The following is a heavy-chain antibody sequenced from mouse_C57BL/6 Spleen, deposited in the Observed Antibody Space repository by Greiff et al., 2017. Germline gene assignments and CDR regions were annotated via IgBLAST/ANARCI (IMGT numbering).Heavy chain of an antibody. CDR2: ISYDGSN. J-gene: IGHJ4*01. Sequence: EVQLVESGPGLVKPSQSLYLTCSVSGYSIISGYFWNWIRQLPGNKLEWMGYISYDGSNNYNPPLKNRISITRDTSNNQIFLKLNSVTTEDTATYDCAREWNYAMDYWGQGTSVTVSS. V-gene: IGHV3-6*01. CDR3: AREWNYAMDY. CDR1: GYSIISGYF.